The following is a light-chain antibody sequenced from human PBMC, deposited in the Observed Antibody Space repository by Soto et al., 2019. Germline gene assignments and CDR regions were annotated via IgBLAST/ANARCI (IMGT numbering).Light chain of an antibody. CDR3: QQRRNWPPWT. Sequence: EIVLTQSPATLSLSPGERATLSCRASQSVSSYLAWYQQKPGQAPRLLIYDASNRATGIPARFSGSGSGTDFTLTISSLEPEDFAVYYCQQRRNWPPWTFGQGTKVDNK. V-gene: IGKV3-11*01. CDR1: QSVSSY. CDR2: DAS. J-gene: IGKJ1*01.